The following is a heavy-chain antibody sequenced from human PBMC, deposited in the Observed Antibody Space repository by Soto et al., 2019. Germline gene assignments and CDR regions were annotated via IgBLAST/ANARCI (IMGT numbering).Heavy chain of an antibody. V-gene: IGHV1-69*01. D-gene: IGHD5-12*01. J-gene: IGHJ4*01. CDR1: GGLFSVFS. CDR3: ATIRVRGGPLRFED. CDR2: VLPITGST. Sequence: QVQLVQSGAEVKKPGSSVKVSCKTSGGLFSVFSFNWVRQAPGQGLEWMGGVLPITGSTDYAQKFQGRLTITADESTSTIYMELSRLTSDDTANYYCATIRVRGGPLRFEDGGQGTLISVSS.